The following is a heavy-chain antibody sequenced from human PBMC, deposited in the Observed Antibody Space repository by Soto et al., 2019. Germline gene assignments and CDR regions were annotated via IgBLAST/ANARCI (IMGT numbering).Heavy chain of an antibody. Sequence: GGSLRLSCAASGFIFGFHSMTWVRQAPAKGLEWVSYISASSSYIHYANSVKGRFTVSRDNAKNSLFLEMHSLRPEDTGVYFCARTRPDVVLVPAALDIWGQGTLVTVSS. CDR1: GFIFGFHS. CDR3: ARTRPDVVLVPAALDI. D-gene: IGHD2-2*01. J-gene: IGHJ4*02. CDR2: ISASSSYI. V-gene: IGHV3-21*01.